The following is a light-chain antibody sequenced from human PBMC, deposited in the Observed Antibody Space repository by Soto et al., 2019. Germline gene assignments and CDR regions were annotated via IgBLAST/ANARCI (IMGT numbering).Light chain of an antibody. V-gene: IGLV1-40*01. CDR2: GNI. J-gene: IGLJ1*01. CDR3: QSYDISLSGV. CDR1: SSNIGAGYD. Sequence: QLVLTQPPSVSGAPGQRVTISCTGSSSNIGAGYDVHWYQQLPGTAPKLLIYGNINRPSGVPDRFSGSKSGTSASLAITGLQPEDEADYYCQSYDISLSGVFGTGTNSPS.